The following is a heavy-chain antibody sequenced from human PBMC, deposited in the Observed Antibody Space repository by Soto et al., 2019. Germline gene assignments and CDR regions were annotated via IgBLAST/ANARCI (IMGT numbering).Heavy chain of an antibody. Sequence: ASVKVSCKVSGYTFTSYYMHWVRQAPGQGLEWMGIINPSGGSTSYAQKFQGRVTMTRDTSTSTVYMELSSLRSEDTAVYYCARDYDILTGYYYYFDYWGQGTLVTVYS. CDR1: GYTFTSYY. CDR3: ARDYDILTGYYYYFDY. D-gene: IGHD3-9*01. J-gene: IGHJ4*02. CDR2: INPSGGST. V-gene: IGHV1-46*01.